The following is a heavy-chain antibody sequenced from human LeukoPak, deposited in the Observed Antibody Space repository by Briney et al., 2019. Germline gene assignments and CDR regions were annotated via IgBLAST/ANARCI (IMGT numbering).Heavy chain of an antibody. CDR2: ISGSSYYI. V-gene: IGHV3-21*04. J-gene: IGHJ4*02. D-gene: IGHD3-16*01. Sequence: PGGSLRLSCAASGFTFSSYTMNWVRQAPGKGLEWVSSISGSSYYIYYADSVKGRFTISRDNSKNTLYLQMNSLRAEDTAVYYCAKAKYYDYVWGSHFGFDYWGQGTLVTVSS. CDR3: AKAKYYDYVWGSHFGFDY. CDR1: GFTFSSYT.